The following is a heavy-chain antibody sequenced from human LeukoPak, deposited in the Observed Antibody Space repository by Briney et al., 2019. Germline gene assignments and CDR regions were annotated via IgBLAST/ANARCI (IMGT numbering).Heavy chain of an antibody. CDR2: ISWNSGSI. V-gene: IGHV3-9*01. J-gene: IGHJ3*02. CDR3: RVAIDDAFDI. Sequence: GGSLRLSCAASGFTFDDYAMHWVRQAPGKGLEWVSGISWNSGSIGYADSVKGRFTISRDNAKNSLYLQMNSLRAEDTALYYCRVAIDDAFDIWGQGTMVTVSS. D-gene: IGHD5-12*01. CDR1: GFTFDDYA.